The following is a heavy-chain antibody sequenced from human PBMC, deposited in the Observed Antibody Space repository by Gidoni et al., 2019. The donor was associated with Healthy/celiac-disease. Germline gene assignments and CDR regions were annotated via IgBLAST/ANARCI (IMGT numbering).Heavy chain of an antibody. J-gene: IGHJ4*02. D-gene: IGHD5-12*01. V-gene: IGHV3-23*01. CDR3: AKEGYSGYGLDY. CDR1: GFTFRRYA. CDR2: ISGSGGST. Sequence: EVQLLESGGGLVQPGGSLRLSGAASGFTFRRYAIGWVRPAPGKGLEWVSAISGSGGSTDYADSVKGRFTISRDNSKNTLYLQMNSLRAEDTAVYYCAKEGYSGYGLDYWGQGTLVTISS.